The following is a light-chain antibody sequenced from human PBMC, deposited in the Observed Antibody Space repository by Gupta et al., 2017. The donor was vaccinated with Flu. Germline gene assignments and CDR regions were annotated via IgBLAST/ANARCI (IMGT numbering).Light chain of an antibody. CDR2: GAS. CDR3: QQRSTWPPLT. V-gene: IGKV3-11*01. J-gene: IGKJ5*01. Sequence: EIVLTQSPATLSLSPGERATHSCRASQSVSSYLAWYQQRRGQAPRLLIYGASKRATGIPAMFSAIGSATNFTLTISSLEPEDVAVYYCQQRSTWPPLTFGQGTRLEIK. CDR1: QSVSSY.